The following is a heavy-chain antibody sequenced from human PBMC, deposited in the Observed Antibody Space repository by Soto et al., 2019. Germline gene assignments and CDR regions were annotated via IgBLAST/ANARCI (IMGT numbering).Heavy chain of an antibody. D-gene: IGHD5-12*01. J-gene: IGHJ6*02. CDR2: IYSGGST. Sequence: VGSLRLSCAASGFTVSSNYMSWVRQAPGKGLEWVSVIYSGGSTYYADSVKGRFTISRDNSKNTLYLQMNSLRAEDTAVYYCARARRDIVATPCYYYYGMDVWGQGTTVTVS. CDR3: ARARRDIVATPCYYYYGMDV. V-gene: IGHV3-53*01. CDR1: GFTVSSNY.